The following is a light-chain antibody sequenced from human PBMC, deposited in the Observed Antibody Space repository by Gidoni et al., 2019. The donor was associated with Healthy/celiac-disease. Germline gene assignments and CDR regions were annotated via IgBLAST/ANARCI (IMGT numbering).Light chain of an antibody. CDR2: GAS. V-gene: IGKV3-15*01. CDR3: QQYNNWIT. Sequence: EIVITQSPATLSVSPGERATLSCRASQSVSSNLAWYQQKPGQAPRLLIYGASTRATGIPARFSGSGSGKEFTLTISSLQSEDFAVYYCQQYNNWITFGQGTRLEIK. J-gene: IGKJ5*01. CDR1: QSVSSN.